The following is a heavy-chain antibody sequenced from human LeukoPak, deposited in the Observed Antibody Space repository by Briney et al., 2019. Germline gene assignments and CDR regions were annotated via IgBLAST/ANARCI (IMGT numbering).Heavy chain of an antibody. CDR3: ARGDDYGDYWGLY. J-gene: IGHJ4*02. CDR2: INPSGGST. Sequence: GASVKVSCKASGYTFTSYYMHWVRQAPGQGLEWMGIINPSGGSTSYAQKLQGRVTMTTDTSTSTAYMELRSLISDDAAVYYCARGDDYGDYWGLYWGQGTLVTVPS. CDR1: GYTFTSYY. D-gene: IGHD4-17*01. V-gene: IGHV1-46*01.